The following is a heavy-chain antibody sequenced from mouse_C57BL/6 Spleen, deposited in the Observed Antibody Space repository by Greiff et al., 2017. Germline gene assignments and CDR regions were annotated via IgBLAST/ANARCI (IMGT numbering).Heavy chain of an antibody. CDR1: GYTFTSYW. CDR2: IDPSDSYT. Sequence: QVQLQQPGAELVMPGASVKLSCKASGYTFTSYWMHWVKQRPGQGLEWIGEIDPSDSYTNYNQKFKGKSKLTVDKSSSTAYMQLSSLTSEDSAVYYCARGLTGRGNAMDYWGQGTSVTVSS. D-gene: IGHD4-1*01. J-gene: IGHJ4*01. CDR3: ARGLTGRGNAMDY. V-gene: IGHV1-69*01.